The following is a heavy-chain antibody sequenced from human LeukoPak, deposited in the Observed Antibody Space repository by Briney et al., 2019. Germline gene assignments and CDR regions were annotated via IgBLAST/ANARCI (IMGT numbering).Heavy chain of an antibody. D-gene: IGHD6-13*01. CDR1: GYTFTSYG. CDR2: ISAYNGNT. Sequence: ASVKVSCKASGYTFTSYGISWVRQAPGQGLEWMGWISAYNGNTNYAQKLQGRVTMTTDTSTSTAYMELRSLRSDDTAVYYCARDSPYSSSWYRGYFQYWGQGTLVTVSS. CDR3: ARDSPYSSSWYRGYFQY. J-gene: IGHJ1*01. V-gene: IGHV1-18*01.